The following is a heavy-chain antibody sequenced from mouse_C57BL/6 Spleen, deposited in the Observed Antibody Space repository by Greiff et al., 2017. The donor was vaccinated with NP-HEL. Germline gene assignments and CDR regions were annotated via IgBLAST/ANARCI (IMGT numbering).Heavy chain of an antibody. J-gene: IGHJ3*01. CDR2: IDPENGDT. CDR1: GFNITDDY. D-gene: IGHD2-4*01. V-gene: IGHV14-4*01. Sequence: EVQLQQSGAELVRPGASVKLSCTASGFNITDDYMHWVKQRPEQGLEWIGWIDPENGDTEYASKFQGKATITADTSSNTAYLQLSSLTSEDTAVYYCTTNDYERAWFAYWGQGTLVTVSA. CDR3: TTNDYERAWFAY.